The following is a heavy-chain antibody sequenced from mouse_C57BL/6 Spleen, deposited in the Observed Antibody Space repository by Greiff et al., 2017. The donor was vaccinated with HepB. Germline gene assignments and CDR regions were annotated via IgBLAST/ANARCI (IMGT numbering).Heavy chain of an antibody. CDR1: GFTFSSYA. CDR3: ARGGGSNLGWFAY. CDR2: ISDGGSYT. V-gene: IGHV5-4*03. J-gene: IGHJ3*01. Sequence: EVKLMESGGGLVKPGGSLKLSCAASGFTFSSYAMSWVRQTPEKRLEWVATISDGGSYTYYPDNVKGRFTISRDNAKNNLYLQMSHLKSEDTAMYYCARGGGSNLGWFAYWGQGTLVTVSA. D-gene: IGHD1-1*01.